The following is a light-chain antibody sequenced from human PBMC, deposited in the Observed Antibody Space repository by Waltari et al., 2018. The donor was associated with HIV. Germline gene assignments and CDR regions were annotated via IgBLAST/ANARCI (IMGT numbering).Light chain of an antibody. CDR1: SSDVGGYNY. CDR3: SSYAGSNNLV. V-gene: IGLV2-8*01. J-gene: IGLJ2*01. CDR2: EVS. Sequence: QSALTQPPSASGSPGQSVTISCTGTSSDVGGYNYVSWYQQHPGKAPKLMIYEVSKRPSGVPDRFSGSKSGNTASLTVSGLRAEDEGDYYCSSYAGSNNLVFGGGTKLTVL.